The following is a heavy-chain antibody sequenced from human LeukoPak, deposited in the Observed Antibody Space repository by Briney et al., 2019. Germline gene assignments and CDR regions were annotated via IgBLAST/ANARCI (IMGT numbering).Heavy chain of an antibody. J-gene: IGHJ4*02. D-gene: IGHD2-15*01. CDR1: GFTFDDYA. V-gene: IGHV3-9*01. CDR3: AKASPYCSGGSCYDY. Sequence: PGRSLRLSCAASGFTFDDYAMHWVRQAPGKGLEWVSGISWNSGSIGYADSVKGRFTISRDNAKNSLYLQMNSLRAEDTALYDCAKASPYCSGGSCYDYWGQGTLVTVSS. CDR2: ISWNSGSI.